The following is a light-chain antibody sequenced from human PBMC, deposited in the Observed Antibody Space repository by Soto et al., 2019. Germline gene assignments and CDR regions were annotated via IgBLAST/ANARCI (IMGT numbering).Light chain of an antibody. V-gene: IGKV3-15*01. J-gene: IGKJ4*01. CDR3: LQYHHWPLT. CDR1: QSVSSS. CDR2: HAS. Sequence: EIVMTQSPATMSVSPGERATLSCRASQSVSSSLAWYQQKPGQAPRLLIYHASTGATSIPARFRGSGSGTEFSLTISSLKSEDFEVYYCLQYHHWPLTFGGGTKVDIK.